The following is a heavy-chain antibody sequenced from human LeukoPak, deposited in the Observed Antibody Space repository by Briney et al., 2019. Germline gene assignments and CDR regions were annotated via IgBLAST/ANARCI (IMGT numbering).Heavy chain of an antibody. D-gene: IGHD3-10*01. Sequence: PSETLSLTCTVSGGSISSYYWSWIQQPAGKGLEWIGRIYTSGSTNYNPSLKSRVTMSVDTSKNQFSLKLSSVTAADTAVYYCARDLLWFGELLTNWFDPWGQGTLVTVSS. CDR3: ARDLLWFGELLTNWFDP. CDR1: GGSISSYY. V-gene: IGHV4-4*07. CDR2: IYTSGST. J-gene: IGHJ5*02.